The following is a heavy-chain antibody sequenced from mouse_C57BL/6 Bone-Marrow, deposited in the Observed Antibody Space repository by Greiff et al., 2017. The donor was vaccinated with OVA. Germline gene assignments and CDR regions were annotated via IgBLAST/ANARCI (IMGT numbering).Heavy chain of an antibody. D-gene: IGHD2-2*01. V-gene: IGHV10-3*01. CDR1: GFTFNTYA. J-gene: IGHJ4*01. CDR3: VRALLWLRRGGHYAMDY. CDR2: IRSKSSNYAT. Sequence: EVQLVESGGGLVQPKGSLKLSCAASGFTFNTYAMHWVRQAPGKGLEWVARIRSKSSNYATYYADSVKDRFTISRDDSQSMLYLQMNNLKTEDTAMYYCVRALLWLRRGGHYAMDYWGQGTSVTVSS.